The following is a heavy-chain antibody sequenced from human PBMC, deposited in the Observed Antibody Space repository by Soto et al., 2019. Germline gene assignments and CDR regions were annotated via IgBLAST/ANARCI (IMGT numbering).Heavy chain of an antibody. Sequence: GEALNISCKGSGYSVTTYWIGWVRQTPGKGLEWMGIIFPTDSETRYSPSFQGQVTISADESISTAYLQWSSLKASDTGMYYCARRSTGSGWYSADYWGRGTLVTVSS. CDR1: GYSVTTYW. J-gene: IGHJ4*02. CDR2: IFPTDSET. V-gene: IGHV5-51*01. CDR3: ARRSTGSGWYSADY. D-gene: IGHD6-19*01.